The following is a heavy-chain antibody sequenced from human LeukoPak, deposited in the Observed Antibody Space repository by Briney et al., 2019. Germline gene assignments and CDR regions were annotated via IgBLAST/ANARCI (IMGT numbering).Heavy chain of an antibody. CDR1: GFTFSSYS. CDR2: ISSSSSYI. D-gene: IGHD3-22*01. V-gene: IGHV3-21*01. J-gene: IGHJ4*02. CDR3: ARGDSGYSERPPFN. Sequence: GGSLRLSCAASGFTFSSYSMNWVRQAPGKGLEWVSSISSSSSYIYYADSVKGRFTISRDNAKNSLYLQMNSLRAEDTAVYYCARGDSGYSERPPFNWGQGTLVTVSS.